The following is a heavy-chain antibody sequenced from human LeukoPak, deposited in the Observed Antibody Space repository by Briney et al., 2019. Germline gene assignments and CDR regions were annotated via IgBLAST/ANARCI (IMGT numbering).Heavy chain of an antibody. CDR3: ARDRAYYDFWSGKDNDAFDI. D-gene: IGHD3-3*01. Sequence: ASVKVSCKASGGTFSSYAISWVRQAPGQGLEWMGGIIPIFGTANYPQKFQGRVTITADESTSTAYMELSSLRSEDTAVYYCARDRAYYDFWSGKDNDAFDIWGQGTMVTVSS. CDR1: GGTFSSYA. CDR2: IIPIFGTA. V-gene: IGHV1-69*13. J-gene: IGHJ3*02.